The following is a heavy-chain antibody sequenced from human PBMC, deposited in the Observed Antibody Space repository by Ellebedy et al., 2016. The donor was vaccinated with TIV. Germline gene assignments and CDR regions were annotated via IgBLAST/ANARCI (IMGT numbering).Heavy chain of an antibody. CDR2: ISGSGGST. Sequence: GGSLRLSXAASGFTFSSYAMSWVRQAPGKGLEWVSAISGSGGSTYYADSVKGRFTISRDNSKNTLYLQMNSLRAEDTAVYYCAKVLSSGWYRYYFDYWGQGTLVTVSS. CDR1: GFTFSSYA. D-gene: IGHD6-19*01. V-gene: IGHV3-23*01. J-gene: IGHJ4*02. CDR3: AKVLSSGWYRYYFDY.